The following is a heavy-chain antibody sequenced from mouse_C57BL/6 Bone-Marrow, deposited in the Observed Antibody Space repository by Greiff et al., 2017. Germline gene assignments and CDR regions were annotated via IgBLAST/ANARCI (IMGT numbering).Heavy chain of an antibody. CDR2: ICGDGGT. Sequence: QVQLKESGPGLVAPSQSLSITCTVSGFSLTSYGVSWVRQPPGKGLEWLGVICGDGGTNYHSAPISRLSTSKANSKCQIFLKLNSLRTNDTATYYWAKPYYSNYARDYWGQGTSATVSS. V-gene: IGHV2-3*01. J-gene: IGHJ4*01. CDR3: AKPYYSNYARDY. CDR1: GFSLTSYG. D-gene: IGHD2-5*01.